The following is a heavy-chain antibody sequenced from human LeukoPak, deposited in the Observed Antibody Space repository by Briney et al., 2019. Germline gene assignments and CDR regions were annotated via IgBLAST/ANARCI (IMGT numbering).Heavy chain of an antibody. CDR1: GYTFTGYY. CDR3: ARDSSSWYGPYLDY. CDR2: INPNSGGT. Sequence: ASVKVSCKASGYTFTGYYMHWVRQAPGQGLEWMGWINPNSGGTNYAQKFQGRVTMTRDTSISTAYMELSRLRSDDTAVYYCARDSSSWYGPYLDYWGQGTLVTVSS. D-gene: IGHD6-13*01. V-gene: IGHV1-2*02. J-gene: IGHJ4*02.